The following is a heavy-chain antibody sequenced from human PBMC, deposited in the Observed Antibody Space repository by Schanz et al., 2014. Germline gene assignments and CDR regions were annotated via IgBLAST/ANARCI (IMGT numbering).Heavy chain of an antibody. CDR2: ISYDGSHK. J-gene: IGHJ6*02. Sequence: QVQLVESGGGLVKPGGSLRLSCAASGFTFSDYYMIWIRQAPGKGLEWVAVISYDGSHKDYADSVKGRFTISRDNSKNTLYLQMNSLRAEDTAVYYCAKQFLSYYFYGMDVWGQGTTVSVSS. V-gene: IGHV3-30*18. CDR1: GFTFSDYY. CDR3: AKQFLSYYFYGMDV.